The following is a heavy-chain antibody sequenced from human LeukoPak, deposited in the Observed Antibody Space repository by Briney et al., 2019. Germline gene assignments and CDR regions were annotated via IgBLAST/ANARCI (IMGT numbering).Heavy chain of an antibody. V-gene: IGHV4-34*01. CDR2: INHSGST. Sequence: GFIYGNYWMTWIRQPPGKGLEWIGEINHSGSTNYNPSLKSRVTISVDTSKNQFSLKLSSVTAADTAVYYCASRIYYGSGSYYSLFDYWGQGTLVTVSS. CDR3: ASRIYYGSGSYYSLFDY. D-gene: IGHD3-10*01. CDR1: GFIYGNY. J-gene: IGHJ4*02.